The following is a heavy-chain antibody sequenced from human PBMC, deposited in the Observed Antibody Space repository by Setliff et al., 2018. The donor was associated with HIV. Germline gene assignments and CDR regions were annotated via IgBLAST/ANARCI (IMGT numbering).Heavy chain of an antibody. CDR1: GFTFGDYA. Sequence: GGSLRLSCTASGFTFGDYAMSWVRQAPGKGLEWVSAISGSGGSTYYADSVKGRFTISRDNAKNTVYLQMNSLRAEDTAVYYCAKGGKGYSGRYYFDYWGQGTQVTVSS. CDR2: ISGSGGST. J-gene: IGHJ4*02. CDR3: AKGGKGYSGRYYFDY. V-gene: IGHV3-23*01. D-gene: IGHD1-26*01.